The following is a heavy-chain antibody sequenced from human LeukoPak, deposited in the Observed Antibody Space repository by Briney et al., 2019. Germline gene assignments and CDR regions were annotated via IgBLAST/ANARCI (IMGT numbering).Heavy chain of an antibody. CDR3: ARKTSLPDY. V-gene: IGHV4-34*01. Sequence: SETLSLICAVYGGSFSGYYWSWIRQPPGKGLEWIGEINHSGSTNYNPSLKGRVTISVDTSKNQFSLKLSSVTAADTAVYYCARKTSLPDYWGQGTLVTVSS. CDR2: INHSGST. CDR1: GGSFSGYY. J-gene: IGHJ4*02.